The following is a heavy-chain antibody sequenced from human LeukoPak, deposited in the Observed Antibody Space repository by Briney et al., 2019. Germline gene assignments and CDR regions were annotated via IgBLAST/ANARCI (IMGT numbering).Heavy chain of an antibody. Sequence: GGSLRLSCAASGFSFSSYEMNGVRQAPGKGLDWVSYISASGTTIYYADSVKGRFTISRDNAEKSLYLQMNSLRAEDTAVYYCVRDDGDDYLWGSHGAFDFWGQGAMVTVSS. CDR1: GFSFSSYE. V-gene: IGHV3-48*03. D-gene: IGHD3-16*01. J-gene: IGHJ3*01. CDR2: ISASGTTI. CDR3: VRDDGDDYLWGSHGAFDF.